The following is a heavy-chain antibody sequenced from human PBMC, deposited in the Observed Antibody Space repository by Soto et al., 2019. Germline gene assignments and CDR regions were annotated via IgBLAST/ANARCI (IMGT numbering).Heavy chain of an antibody. CDR3: AAGGTTIAAAALDAFEI. V-gene: IGHV1-58*02. J-gene: IGHJ3*02. CDR1: GFTFTSSA. CDR2: IVVGSGNT. D-gene: IGHD6-13*01. Sequence: SVKVSCKASGFTFTSSAMQWVRQARGQRLEWIGWIVVGSGNTNYAQKFQERVTITRDMSTSTAYMELSSLRSEDTAVYYCAAGGTTIAAAALDAFEIWGQGTMVTVSS.